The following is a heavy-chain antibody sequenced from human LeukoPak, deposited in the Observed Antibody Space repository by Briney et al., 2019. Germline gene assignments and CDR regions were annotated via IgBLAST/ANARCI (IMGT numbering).Heavy chain of an antibody. CDR3: AKSDDSSGYYYGIVY. V-gene: IGHV3-23*01. CDR2: ISGSGGST. CDR1: EFTFSSYA. D-gene: IGHD3-22*01. Sequence: PGGSLRLSCAASEFTFSSYAMNWVRQAPGKGLEWVSAISGSGGSTYYADSVKGRFTISRDNSKNTLYLQMNSLRAEDTAVYNCAKSDDSSGYYYGIVYWGQGTLVTVSS. J-gene: IGHJ4*02.